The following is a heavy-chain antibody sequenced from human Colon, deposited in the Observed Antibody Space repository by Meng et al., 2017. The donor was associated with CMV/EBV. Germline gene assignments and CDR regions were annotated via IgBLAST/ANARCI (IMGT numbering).Heavy chain of an antibody. CDR2: INPITGGT. CDR1: GYTFTGYL. Sequence: QVLLVQSGAEGTKPGASVKVSCKASGYTFTGYLMYWVRQAPGQGLEWLGVINPITGGTNYAQKFQGRVTMTRDTSMNTAYMELSRLRSDDTAVYYCASLSGGDFDYWGQGTLVTVSS. D-gene: IGHD1-26*01. J-gene: IGHJ4*02. V-gene: IGHV1-2*02. CDR3: ASLSGGDFDY.